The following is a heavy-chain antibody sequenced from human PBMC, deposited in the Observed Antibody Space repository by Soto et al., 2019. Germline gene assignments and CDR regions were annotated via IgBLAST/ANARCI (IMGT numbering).Heavy chain of an antibody. CDR1: GGSFSGYY. V-gene: IGHV4-34*01. Sequence: LETLSLTCAVYGGSFSGYYWSWIRQPPGKGLEWIGEINHSGSTNYNPSLKSRVTISVDTSKNQFSLKLSSVTAADTAVYYCARGGYYYDSSGETDAFDIWGQGTMVTVSS. CDR3: ARGGYYYDSSGETDAFDI. D-gene: IGHD3-22*01. J-gene: IGHJ3*02. CDR2: INHSGST.